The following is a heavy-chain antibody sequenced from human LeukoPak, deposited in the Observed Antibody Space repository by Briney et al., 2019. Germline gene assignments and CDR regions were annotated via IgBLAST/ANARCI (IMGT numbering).Heavy chain of an antibody. J-gene: IGHJ4*02. Sequence: SVKVSCKASGGTFSSYAISWVRQAPGQGLEWMGGIIPIFGTANYAQKFQGRVTITADESTSTAYMELSSLRSADTALYYCARDPEANWAFFNYWGQGTLVTVSS. D-gene: IGHD7-27*01. V-gene: IGHV1-69*13. CDR2: IIPIFGTA. CDR3: ARDPEANWAFFNY. CDR1: GGTFSSYA.